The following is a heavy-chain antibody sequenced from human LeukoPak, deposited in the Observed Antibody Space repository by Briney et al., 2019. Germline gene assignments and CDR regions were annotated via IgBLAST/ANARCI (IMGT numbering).Heavy chain of an antibody. CDR1: GFTFSSYA. CDR2: ISGSGGST. Sequence: GGSLRLSCAASGFTFSSYAMSWVRQGPGKGLEWVSAISGSGGSTDYADSVKGRFTISRDNSKNTLYLQMNRLRAEDTAVYYCAKENYDILTGYPIDYWGQGTLVTVSS. D-gene: IGHD3-9*01. CDR3: AKENYDILTGYPIDY. J-gene: IGHJ4*02. V-gene: IGHV3-23*01.